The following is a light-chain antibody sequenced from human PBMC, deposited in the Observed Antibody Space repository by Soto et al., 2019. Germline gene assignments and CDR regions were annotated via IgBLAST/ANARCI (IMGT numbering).Light chain of an antibody. CDR1: QGVSTF. Sequence: EIVLTQSPATLSLSPGERATLSCRASQGVSTFLAWYQQKPGQAPRLLIYDASNRATGIPARFSGSGSGTDFTITISSLEPEDFAVYYCQHRSSGHSFGPGTKVDI. CDR3: QHRSSGHS. V-gene: IGKV3D-11*01. J-gene: IGKJ3*01. CDR2: DAS.